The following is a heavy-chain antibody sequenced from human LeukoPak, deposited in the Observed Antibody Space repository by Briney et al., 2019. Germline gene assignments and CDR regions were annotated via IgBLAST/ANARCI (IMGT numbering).Heavy chain of an antibody. J-gene: IGHJ6*02. Sequence: GGSLRLSCATSGFFFNSYWMTWVRQAPGKGLEWISYIGSSGSPTHYADSVGGRFTISRDNAKNSLYLQMNSLRDEDTAVYFCARRPYSDTSGRLSDVWGQGTTVTVSS. D-gene: IGHD3-22*01. CDR3: ARRPYSDTSGRLSDV. CDR1: GFFFNSYW. V-gene: IGHV3-48*02. CDR2: IGSSGSPT.